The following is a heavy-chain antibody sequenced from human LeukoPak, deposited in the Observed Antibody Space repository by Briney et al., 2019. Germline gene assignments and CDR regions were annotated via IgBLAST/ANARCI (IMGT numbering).Heavy chain of an antibody. CDR1: GFTFSSYA. CDR2: IWYDGSNK. CDR3: ARDLPSGDYGFGRGFDY. Sequence: PGGSLRLSCAASGFTFSSYAMHWVRQAPGKGLEWVAVIWYDGSNKYYADSVKGRFTISRDNSKNTLYLQMNSLRAEDTAVYYCARDLPSGDYGFGRGFDYWGQGTLVTVSS. V-gene: IGHV3-33*08. J-gene: IGHJ4*02. D-gene: IGHD4-17*01.